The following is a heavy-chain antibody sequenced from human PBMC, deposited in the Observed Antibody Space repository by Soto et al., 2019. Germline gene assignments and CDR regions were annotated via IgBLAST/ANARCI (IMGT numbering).Heavy chain of an antibody. J-gene: IGHJ6*02. CDR1: GGTFSKYA. CDR2: VIPMCGTR. CDR3: ARPLRDRNFYHGLAV. V-gene: IGHV1-69*13. D-gene: IGHD3-22*01. Sequence: SVKVSFKSSGGTFSKYAISWLRQAPWQGLEWLVGVIPMCGTRNYAQKSQGRVTISADDSTTAAYPELSRLRSADTAVYFCARPLRDRNFYHGLAVWGQGTTVTVSS.